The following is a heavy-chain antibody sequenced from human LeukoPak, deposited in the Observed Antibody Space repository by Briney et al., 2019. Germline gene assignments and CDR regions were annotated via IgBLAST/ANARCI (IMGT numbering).Heavy chain of an antibody. CDR1: GFTVSGYG. J-gene: IGHJ4*02. Sequence: GGSLRLSCAASGFTVSGYGMNWVRQAPGKGLEWVSYISGASSSIYYADSVRGRFTISRDNAKNSLYLQMNSLRDDDTAVYYCARGLSTCDYWGQGTLVTVSS. V-gene: IGHV3-48*02. CDR3: ARGLSTCDY. D-gene: IGHD3-10*01. CDR2: ISGASSSI.